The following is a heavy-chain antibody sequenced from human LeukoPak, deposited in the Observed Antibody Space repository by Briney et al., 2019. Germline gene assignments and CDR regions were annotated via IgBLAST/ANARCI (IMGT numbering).Heavy chain of an antibody. D-gene: IGHD3-10*01. CDR3: ARDPYLLWFGELSERYFDL. Sequence: SETLSLTCTVSGGSISSYCWSWIRQPPGKGLEWIGYIYYSGSTNYNPSLKSRVTISVDTSKNQFSLKLSSVTAADTAVYYCARDPYLLWFGELSERYFDLWGRGTLVTVSS. J-gene: IGHJ2*01. CDR1: GGSISSYC. V-gene: IGHV4-59*01. CDR2: IYYSGST.